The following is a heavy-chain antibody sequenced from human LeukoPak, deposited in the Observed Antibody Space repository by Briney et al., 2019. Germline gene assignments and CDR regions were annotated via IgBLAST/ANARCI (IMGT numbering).Heavy chain of an antibody. Sequence: SVKVSCKASGGTFSSYAISWVRQAPGQGLEWMGGIIPIFGTANYAQKFQGRVTITADESTSTAYMELSSLRSEDTAVYYCAREGRYSGSYYYYYYMDVWGKGTTVTVSS. V-gene: IGHV1-69*13. CDR1: GGTFSSYA. CDR2: IIPIFGTA. CDR3: AREGRYSGSYYYYYYMDV. J-gene: IGHJ6*03. D-gene: IGHD1-26*01.